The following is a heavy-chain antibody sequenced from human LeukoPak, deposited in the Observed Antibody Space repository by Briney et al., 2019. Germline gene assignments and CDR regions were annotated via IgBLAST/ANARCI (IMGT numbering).Heavy chain of an antibody. D-gene: IGHD3-10*01. Sequence: QAGGSLRLSCAASGFTVSSNYMSWVRQAPGKGLEWVSVIYPAGSTYYADAVKGRFTISRDTSKNMLYLQLNSLRAEDTAVCYCAKGLRRGLDYWGQGALVTVSS. CDR1: GFTVSSNY. CDR3: AKGLRRGLDY. J-gene: IGHJ4*02. CDR2: IYPAGST. V-gene: IGHV3-66*01.